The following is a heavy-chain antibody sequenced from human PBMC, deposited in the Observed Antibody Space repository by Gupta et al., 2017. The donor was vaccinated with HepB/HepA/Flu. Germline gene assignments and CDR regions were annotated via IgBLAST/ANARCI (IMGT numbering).Heavy chain of an antibody. V-gene: IGHV2-26*01. Sequence: QVTLKESGPVLVKPTETLTLTCTVSGFSLSNARMGVSWIRQPPGKALEWLAHIFSNDEKSYSTSLKSRLTISKDTSKSQVVLTMTNMDPVDTATYYCARINPDYSYYYYYGMDVWGQGTTVTVSS. CDR3: ARINPDYSYYYYYGMDV. D-gene: IGHD4-11*01. J-gene: IGHJ6*02. CDR2: IFSNDEK. CDR1: GFSLSNARMG.